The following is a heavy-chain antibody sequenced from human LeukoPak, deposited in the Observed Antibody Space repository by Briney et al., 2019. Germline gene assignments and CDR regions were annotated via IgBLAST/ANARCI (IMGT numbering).Heavy chain of an antibody. V-gene: IGHV3-7*01. CDR2: IRQDGSEK. CDR3: AKYCGGDCYGMDV. Sequence: PGGSLGLSCTASGFTFSCYWMSWVRQAPGKGLEWVANIRQDGSEKDYVDSVKGRFTISRDNAKNSLYLQMNSLRAEDTAVYYCAKYCGGDCYGMDVWGQGTTVTVSS. J-gene: IGHJ6*02. CDR1: GFTFSCYW. D-gene: IGHD2-21*01.